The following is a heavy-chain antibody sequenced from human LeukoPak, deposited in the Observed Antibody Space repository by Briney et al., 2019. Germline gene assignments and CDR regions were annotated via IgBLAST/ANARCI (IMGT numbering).Heavy chain of an antibody. V-gene: IGHV4-59*01. CDR1: SGSFTGYF. CDR3: ARDRYSYGLFDY. D-gene: IGHD5-18*01. J-gene: IGHJ4*02. CDR2: IYYSGST. Sequence: SETLSLTCAVYSGSFTGYFWSWIRQPPGKGLEWIGYIYYSGSTNYNPSLKSRVTISVDTSKNQFSLKLSSVTAADTAVYYCARDRYSYGLFDYWGQGTLVTVSS.